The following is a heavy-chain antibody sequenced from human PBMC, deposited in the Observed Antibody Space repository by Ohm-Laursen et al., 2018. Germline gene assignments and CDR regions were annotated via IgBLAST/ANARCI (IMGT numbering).Heavy chain of an antibody. CDR3: AVLRFLVWTPTSIQFDP. Sequence: TLSLTCTVSSGSISGSDYYWGWTRQPPGKGLEWIGSLSSSGHTYHNPSLRSRASISVDTSKNQVSLKLRSVTAADTAVYHCAVLRFLVWTPTSIQFDPWGQGILVTVSS. CDR1: SGSISGSDYY. V-gene: IGHV4-39*01. D-gene: IGHD3-3*01. J-gene: IGHJ5*02. CDR2: LSSSGHT.